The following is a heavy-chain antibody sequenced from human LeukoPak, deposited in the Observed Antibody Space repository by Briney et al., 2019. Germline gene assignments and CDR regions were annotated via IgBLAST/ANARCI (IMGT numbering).Heavy chain of an antibody. D-gene: IGHD2-2*01. CDR2: LIPDGNGE. CDR3: SSTFPDCSSGACAL. Sequence: GGSLRLSCAPSGLTSSSYWMTWVRQGPGKGRECVATLIPDGNGENYVDSLKGGVTTSRDNAKNSLCLQMRSLRAQNTAMYYCSSTFPDCSSGACALGGKGTLVTVSS. V-gene: IGHV3-7*01. J-gene: IGHJ4*02. CDR1: GLTSSSYW.